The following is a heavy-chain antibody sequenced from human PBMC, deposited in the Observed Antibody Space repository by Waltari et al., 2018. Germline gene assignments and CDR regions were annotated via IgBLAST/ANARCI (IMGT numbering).Heavy chain of an antibody. CDR3: ARTTAARRTHYYYMDV. D-gene: IGHD6-6*01. CDR1: GYRFTDFD. Sequence: QVQLVKSGAEVKKPGASVKVSCRASGYRFTDFDINWVRQAPGQGIEWMGWRSPHNGNSGYAPQLHGRVAISADTSITPAYMELSSLTSDDTAVYYCARTTAARRTHYYYMDVWGEGTTVTISS. CDR2: RSPHNGNS. J-gene: IGHJ6*03. V-gene: IGHV1-8*03.